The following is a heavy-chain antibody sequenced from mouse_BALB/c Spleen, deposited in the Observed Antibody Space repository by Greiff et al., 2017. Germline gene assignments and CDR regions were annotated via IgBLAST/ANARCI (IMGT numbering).Heavy chain of an antibody. CDR2: IWAGGST. J-gene: IGHJ4*01. V-gene: IGHV2-9*02. CDR1: GFSLTSYG. CDR3: ASSLLRPLAMDY. D-gene: IGHD1-2*01. Sequence: VKVVESGPGLVAPSQSLSITCTVSGFSLTSYGVHWVRQPPGKGLEWLGVIWAGGSTNYNSALMSRLSISKDNSKSQVFLKMNSLQTDDTAMYYCASSLLRPLAMDYWGQGTSVTVSS.